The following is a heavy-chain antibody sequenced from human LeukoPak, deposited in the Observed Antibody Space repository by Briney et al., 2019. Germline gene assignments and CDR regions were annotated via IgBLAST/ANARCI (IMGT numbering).Heavy chain of an antibody. V-gene: IGHV3-23*01. CDR2: ISGSGGNT. CDR3: ARGGTMVVYY. J-gene: IGHJ4*02. D-gene: IGHD3-10*01. CDR1: GFTFSSYG. Sequence: GGSLRLSCAASGFTFSSYGMSWVRQAPGKGLEWVSAISGSGGNTYYADSVKGRFTISRDNSKNTLYLQMNSLRAEDTAVYYCARGGTMVVYYWGQGTLVTVSS.